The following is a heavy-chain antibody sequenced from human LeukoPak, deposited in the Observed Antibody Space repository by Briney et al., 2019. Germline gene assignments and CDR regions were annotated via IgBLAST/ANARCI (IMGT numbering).Heavy chain of an antibody. CDR2: VSDIGGST. CDR1: GFTFSTHG. D-gene: IGHD4-17*01. J-gene: IGHJ4*02. Sequence: GGSLRLSCAASGFTFSTHGMNGVRQAQVKGLEWVSAVSDIGGSTYYADSVKGGFTISRDNSKNTLYLQMNSLRARDTAVYYCARRTDYGDPHVKLDYWGQGTLVTVSS. V-gene: IGHV3-23*01. CDR3: ARRTDYGDPHVKLDY.